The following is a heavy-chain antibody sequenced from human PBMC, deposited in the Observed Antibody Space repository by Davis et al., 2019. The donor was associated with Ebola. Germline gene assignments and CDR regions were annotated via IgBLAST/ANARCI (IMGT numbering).Heavy chain of an antibody. J-gene: IGHJ4*02. CDR1: GFTFSAFG. D-gene: IGHD3-16*01. CDR2: IRAKAHGSTT. CDR3: TRGGLTTDQFFDS. V-gene: IGHV3-73*01. Sequence: GESLKISCAASGFTFSAFGMHWVRQASGKGLEWVGRIRAKAHGSTTRYPASVEGRFTVSRDDSQSTAYLHMNSLRTEDTAVYYCTRGGLTTDQFFDSWGQGTLVTVSS.